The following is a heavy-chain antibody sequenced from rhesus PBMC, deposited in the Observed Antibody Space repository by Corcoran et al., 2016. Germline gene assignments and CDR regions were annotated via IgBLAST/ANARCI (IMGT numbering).Heavy chain of an antibody. CDR3: ARVGLGPNRFDV. V-gene: IGHV4-169*01. CDR1: GGSLSSSY. Sequence: QLQLQESGPGLVTPSETLSLTCAVSGGSLSSSYWSWIRPAPGKGMEWIGYIYGSGRTTNYNPSLKSRITLSVDTSKNQLSLKLSSVTAADTAVYYCARVGLGPNRFDVWGAGVLVTVSS. CDR2: IYGSGRTT. D-gene: IGHD2-21*01. J-gene: IGHJ5-1*01.